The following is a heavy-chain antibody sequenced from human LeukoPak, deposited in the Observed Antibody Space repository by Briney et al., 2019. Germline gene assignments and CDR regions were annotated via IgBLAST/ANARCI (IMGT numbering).Heavy chain of an antibody. CDR3: AKGSYYDSSGSFYFDY. CDR1: GFTFSSYA. D-gene: IGHD3-22*01. CDR2: ISGSGDNT. Sequence: GGSLRLSCAASGFTFSSYAVSWVRQAPGKGLEWVSGISGSGDNTYYADSVKGRFTISRDNSKNTLYVQVNSLGTEDTAAYYCAKGSYYDSSGSFYFDYWGQGTLVTVSS. V-gene: IGHV3-23*01. J-gene: IGHJ4*02.